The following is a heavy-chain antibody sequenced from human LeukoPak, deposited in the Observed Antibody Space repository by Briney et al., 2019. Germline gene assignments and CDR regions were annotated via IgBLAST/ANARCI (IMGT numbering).Heavy chain of an antibody. Sequence: GGSLRLSCSASGFTFDDYAMHWVRQAPGKGLEWVSGISWNSGSIGYADSVKGRFTISRDNAKNSLYLQMNSLRAEDTALYYCAKDNSYSGSVYWGQGTLVTVSS. CDR3: AKDNSYSGSVY. D-gene: IGHD1-26*01. CDR2: ISWNSGSI. CDR1: GFTFDDYA. V-gene: IGHV3-9*01. J-gene: IGHJ4*02.